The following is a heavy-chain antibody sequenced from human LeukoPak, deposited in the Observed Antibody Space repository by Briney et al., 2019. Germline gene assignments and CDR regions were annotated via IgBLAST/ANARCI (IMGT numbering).Heavy chain of an antibody. CDR2: INEDGGEK. CDR1: GLPFSTYW. CDR3: ARTSGDPFDY. V-gene: IGHV3-7*01. Sequence: GGSLRLSCAASGLPFSTYWMSWVRQAPGKGLEWVANINEDGGEKYYADSVKGRFTISRDNARNSLYVQMNNLRAEDTAVYYCARTSGDPFDYWGQGTLVAVSS. J-gene: IGHJ4*02. D-gene: IGHD4-17*01.